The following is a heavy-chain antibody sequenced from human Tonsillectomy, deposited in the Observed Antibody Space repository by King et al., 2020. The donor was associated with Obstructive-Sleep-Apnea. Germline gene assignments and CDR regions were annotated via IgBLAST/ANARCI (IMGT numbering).Heavy chain of an antibody. CDR2: IYYSGST. Sequence: QLVESGPGLVKPSETLSLTCTVSSGSISGSSYYLDWIRQPPGKGLEWIGSIYYSGSTYYNPSLKSRLTMSVDTSKKQFSLNLISVTAADTAVYYCARKLRYFDWLSKGYFDYWGQGTLVTVSS. J-gene: IGHJ4*02. CDR3: ARKLRYFDWLSKGYFDY. D-gene: IGHD3-9*01. V-gene: IGHV4-39*07. CDR1: SGSISGSSYY.